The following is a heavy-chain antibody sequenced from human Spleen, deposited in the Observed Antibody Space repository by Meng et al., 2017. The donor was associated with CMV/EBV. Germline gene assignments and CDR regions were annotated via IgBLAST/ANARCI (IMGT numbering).Heavy chain of an antibody. V-gene: IGHV1-18*01. CDR2: ISAYNGDT. D-gene: IGHD3-16*01. CDR3: ARVGASTIMVIPTANFDY. J-gene: IGHJ4*02. CDR1: YTFTSYG. Sequence: YTFTSYGSSWVRQAAGQGLEWMGWISAYNGDTNYAQKLQGRVTMTTDTSTSTAYMELRSLRSDDTAVYFCARVGASTIMVIPTANFDYWGQGTLVTVSS.